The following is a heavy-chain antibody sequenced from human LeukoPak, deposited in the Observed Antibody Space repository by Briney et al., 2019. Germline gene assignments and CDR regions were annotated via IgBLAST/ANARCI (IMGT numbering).Heavy chain of an antibody. CDR2: INSNGGST. D-gene: IGHD4/OR15-4a*01. Sequence: GSLRLSCAASGFTFSSYAMHWVRQTPGKGLEYVSGINSNGGSTHYANSVKGRFTISRDNSKHTLYLQMGSLRTEDMAVYYCARRAGAYSHPYDYWGQGTLVTVSS. J-gene: IGHJ4*02. CDR3: ARRAGAYSHPYDY. CDR1: GFTFSSYA. V-gene: IGHV3-64*01.